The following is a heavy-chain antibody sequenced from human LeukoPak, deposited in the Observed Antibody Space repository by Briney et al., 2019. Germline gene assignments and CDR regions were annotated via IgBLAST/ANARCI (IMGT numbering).Heavy chain of an antibody. CDR3: ARGLLTYYYESRGDSDGFDI. V-gene: IGHV3-11*04. CDR2: ISSSGSTI. Sequence: GGSLRLSCAASGFTFSDYYMSWIRQAPGKGLEWVSYISSSGSTIYYADSVKGRFTISRDNAKNSLYLQMNSLRAEDTAVYYCARGLLTYYYESRGDSDGFDIWGQGTMVTVSS. J-gene: IGHJ3*02. CDR1: GFTFSDYY. D-gene: IGHD3-22*01.